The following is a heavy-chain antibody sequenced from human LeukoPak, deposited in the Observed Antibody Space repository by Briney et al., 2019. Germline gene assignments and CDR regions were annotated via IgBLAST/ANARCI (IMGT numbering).Heavy chain of an antibody. V-gene: IGHV1-2*02. CDR2: IDPYTGDT. D-gene: IGHD3-22*01. CDR1: GYTFIDHY. Sequence: GASVNVSRKPSGYTFIDHYLHWVRQAPGQGLESLGWIDPYTGDTNYPQKFQGRVTMTRDTSISTAYMELNRLRSDDTAVYYCARAGHNSNSGGYDFWGLGTLVTVSS. J-gene: IGHJ4*02. CDR3: ARAGHNSNSGGYDF.